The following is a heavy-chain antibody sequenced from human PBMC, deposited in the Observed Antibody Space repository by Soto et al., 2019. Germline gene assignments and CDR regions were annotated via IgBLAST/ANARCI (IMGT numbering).Heavy chain of an antibody. V-gene: IGHV3-21*01. J-gene: IGHJ4*02. D-gene: IGHD6-6*01. CDR3: ARDPYGRSSSSHDY. Sequence: GGSLRLSCAASDSIFSKMWMNWVRQAPGKGLEWVSPISSSSSYIYYADSVKGRFTISRDNAKNSLYLQMNSLRAEDTAVYYCARDPYGRSSSSHDYWGQGTLVTVSS. CDR2: ISSSSSYI. CDR1: DSIFSKMW.